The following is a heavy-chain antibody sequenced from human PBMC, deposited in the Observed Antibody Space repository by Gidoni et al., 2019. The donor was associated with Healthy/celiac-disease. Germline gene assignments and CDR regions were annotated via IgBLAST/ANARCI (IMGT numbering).Heavy chain of an antibody. CDR1: GFTFSSYA. CDR2: ISGSGGST. CDR3: AKCLSQWLRLAPSLSYGMDV. D-gene: IGHD5-12*01. Sequence: EVQLLESGGGLVQPGGSLRLSCAASGFTFSSYAMSWVRQAPGKGLEWVSAISGSGGSTYYADSVKGRFTISRDNSKNTLYLQMNSLRAEDTAVYYCAKCLSQWLRLAPSLSYGMDVWGKGTTVTVSS. V-gene: IGHV3-23*01. J-gene: IGHJ6*04.